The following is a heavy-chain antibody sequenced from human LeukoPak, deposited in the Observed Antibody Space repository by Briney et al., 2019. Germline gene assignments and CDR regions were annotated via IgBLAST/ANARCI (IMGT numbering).Heavy chain of an antibody. CDR2: IKQDGSEK. CDR3: ARAGGSGWYYRYYYYYMDV. J-gene: IGHJ6*03. CDR1: GFTFDDYG. Sequence: GGSLRLSCAASGFTFDDYGMSWVRQAPGKGLEWVANIKQDGSEKYYVDSVKGRFTISRDNAKNSLYLQMNSLRAEDTAVYYCARAGGSGWYYRYYYYYMDVWGKGTTVTISS. D-gene: IGHD6-19*01. V-gene: IGHV3-7*01.